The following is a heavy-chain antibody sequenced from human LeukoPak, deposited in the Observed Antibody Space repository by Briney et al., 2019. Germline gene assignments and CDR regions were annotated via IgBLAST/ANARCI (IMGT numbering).Heavy chain of an antibody. CDR3: AKDWHILTGRNCFDP. CDR1: GYTFNNYG. D-gene: IGHD3-9*01. V-gene: IGHV1-18*01. Sequence: ASVKVSCKASGYTFNNYGISWVRQAPGQGLEWMGWVSSYNGDTNYAQKFQDRVTMTTDASTSTAYMELRSLRFDDTAIYYCAKDWHILTGRNCFDPWGQGTLVTVSS. J-gene: IGHJ5*02. CDR2: VSSYNGDT.